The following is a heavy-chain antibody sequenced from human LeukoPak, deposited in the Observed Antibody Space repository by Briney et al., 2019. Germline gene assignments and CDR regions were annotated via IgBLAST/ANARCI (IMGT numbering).Heavy chain of an antibody. CDR2: INTDGSST. V-gene: IGHV3-74*01. CDR1: GFTFSNHY. Sequence: PGGSLRLSCAASGFTFSNHYMHWVRQAPGKGLVRVSRINTDGSSTYYADSVKGRFTISRDNAKNTLYLQMNSLRVEDTAVYYCTRGVSGTYNAFDIWGQGTMVTVSS. CDR3: TRGVSGTYNAFDI. J-gene: IGHJ3*02. D-gene: IGHD1-26*01.